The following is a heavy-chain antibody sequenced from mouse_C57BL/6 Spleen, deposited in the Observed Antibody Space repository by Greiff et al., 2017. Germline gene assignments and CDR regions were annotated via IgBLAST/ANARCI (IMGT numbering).Heavy chain of an antibody. CDR1: GYTFTDYN. J-gene: IGHJ4*01. Sequence: VQLQQSGPELVKPGASVKIPCKASGYTFTDYNMDWVKQSHGKSLEWIGDINPNNGGTIYNQKFKGKATLTVDKSSSTAYMELRSLTSEDTAVYYCARIHYSNYGYAMDYWGQGTSVTVSS. D-gene: IGHD2-5*01. CDR3: ARIHYSNYGYAMDY. V-gene: IGHV1-18*01. CDR2: INPNNGGT.